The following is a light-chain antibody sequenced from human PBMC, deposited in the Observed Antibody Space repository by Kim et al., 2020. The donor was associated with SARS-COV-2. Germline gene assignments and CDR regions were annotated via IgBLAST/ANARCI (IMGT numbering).Light chain of an antibody. CDR1: QPIFYHSPNQLS. Sequence: ATLHCKSRQPIFYHSPNQLSFALYPPHPGPPPKVLIYCASTRDSGVPARFSGSGSGTAFTLTISSLQAEDVAVYYCHQYYSSPPSFGQGTKLEIK. V-gene: IGKV4-1*01. J-gene: IGKJ2*03. CDR2: CAS. CDR3: HQYYSSPPS.